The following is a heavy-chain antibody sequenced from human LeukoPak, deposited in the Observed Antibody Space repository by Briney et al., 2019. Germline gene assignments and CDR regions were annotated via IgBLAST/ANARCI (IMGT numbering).Heavy chain of an antibody. V-gene: IGHV4-59*08. CDR1: GVSVSGYY. CDR3: ARFQYYYDSSGYYPREY. J-gene: IGHJ4*02. Sequence: PSETLSLTCVVSGVSVSGYYWGWIRQPPGRGLEWIGYVYYSGSTNYNPSFKSRITISVDTSRNQFSLKLSSVTAADTAVYYCARFQYYYDSSGYYPREYWGQGTLVTVSS. D-gene: IGHD3-22*01. CDR2: VYYSGST.